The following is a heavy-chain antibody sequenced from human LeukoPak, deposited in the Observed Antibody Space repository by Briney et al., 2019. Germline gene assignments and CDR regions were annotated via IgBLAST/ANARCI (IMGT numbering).Heavy chain of an antibody. Sequence: SETLSLTCTVSGGSISSYYWSWIRQPPGKGLEWIGYIYYSGSTNYNPSLKSRVTISVDTSKNQFSLKLSSVTAADTAVYYCARGGIGPAYYYYMDVWGKGTTVTVSS. J-gene: IGHJ6*03. CDR3: ARGGIGPAYYYYMDV. CDR2: IYYSGST. D-gene: IGHD1-26*01. V-gene: IGHV4-59*01. CDR1: GGSISSYY.